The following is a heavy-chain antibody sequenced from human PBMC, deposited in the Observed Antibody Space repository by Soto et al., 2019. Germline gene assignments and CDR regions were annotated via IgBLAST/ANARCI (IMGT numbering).Heavy chain of an antibody. CDR2: ISWNSGSI. CDR1: GFTFDDYA. D-gene: IGHD3-10*01. CDR3: AKDMEMVRGVIIPYYFDY. J-gene: IGHJ4*02. V-gene: IGHV3-9*01. Sequence: EVQLVESGGGLVQPGRSLRLSCAASGFTFDDYAMHWVRQAPGKGLEWVSGISWNSGSIGYADSVKGRFTISRDNAKNSLYLQMNSLRAEDTALYYCAKDMEMVRGVIIPYYFDYWGQGTLVTVSS.